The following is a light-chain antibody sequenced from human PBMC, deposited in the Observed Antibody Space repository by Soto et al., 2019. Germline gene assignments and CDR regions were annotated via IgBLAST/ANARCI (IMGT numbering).Light chain of an antibody. CDR2: GAS. V-gene: IGKV3-15*01. J-gene: IGKJ1*01. Sequence: EVVMTQSPATLSVSPGERVTLSCRASQSINAHLAWYQQKPVQAPRLLIHGASTRATGSPARFSGSGFGTEFFLTISSLQSEDFAVYDCQQDNTWLWTFGHGTKVEIQ. CDR1: QSINAH. CDR3: QQDNTWLWT.